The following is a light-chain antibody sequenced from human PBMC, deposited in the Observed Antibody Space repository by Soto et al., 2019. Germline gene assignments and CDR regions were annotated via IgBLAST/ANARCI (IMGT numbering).Light chain of an antibody. V-gene: IGLV2-23*01. CDR2: EGN. Sequence: QSALTQPASVSGSPGQSITISCTGTSNVVGSYNLVSWYQQPPGKAPKLMIYEGNKRPSGVSNRFSGSKSGNTASLTISGLQAEDEADYYCCSYAGSITHWVFGGGTKVTVL. J-gene: IGLJ3*02. CDR1: SNVVGSYNL. CDR3: CSYAGSITHWV.